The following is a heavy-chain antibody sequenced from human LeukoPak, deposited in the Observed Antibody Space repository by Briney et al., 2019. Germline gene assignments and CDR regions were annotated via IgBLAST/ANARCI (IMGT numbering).Heavy chain of an antibody. V-gene: IGHV4-34*01. J-gene: IGHJ3*02. D-gene: IGHD5-24*01. CDR1: GGSFSGYY. CDR3: ARAKSVETATIRAFDI. Sequence: PSETLSLTCAVYGGSFSGYYWSWIRQPPGKGLEWIGEINHSGSTNYNPSLKSRVTISVDTSKNQFSLKLSSVTAADTAVYYCARAKSVETATIRAFDIWGQGTMVTVSS. CDR2: INHSGST.